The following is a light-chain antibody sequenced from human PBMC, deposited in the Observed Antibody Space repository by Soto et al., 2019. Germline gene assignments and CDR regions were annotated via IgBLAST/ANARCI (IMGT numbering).Light chain of an antibody. Sequence: EIVMTQSPATLSLSPGERATLSCRASQSVGSSLAWFQQKPGQAPRLLFYGASTRATGIPARFTGSGSGTDFTLTISSLQSEDFAVYYCHQYNDWPRTFGQGTKVEIK. V-gene: IGKV3D-15*01. CDR2: GAS. CDR3: HQYNDWPRT. J-gene: IGKJ1*01. CDR1: QSVGSS.